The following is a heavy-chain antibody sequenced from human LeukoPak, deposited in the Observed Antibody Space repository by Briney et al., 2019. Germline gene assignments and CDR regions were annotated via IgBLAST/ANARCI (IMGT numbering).Heavy chain of an antibody. D-gene: IGHD1-1*01. CDR2: ISTSGGAI. CDR3: ARSLDRTNWFDP. CDR1: GVSLSDNY. Sequence: PRGSLRLSCAASGVSLSDNYMTWIRQVPGKGLEWISYISTSGGAIYYADSVKGRFTISKDNTKNSLYLQMSSLRAEDTAVYYCARSLDRTNWFDPWGQGTPFTVSS. V-gene: IGHV3-11*04. J-gene: IGHJ5*02.